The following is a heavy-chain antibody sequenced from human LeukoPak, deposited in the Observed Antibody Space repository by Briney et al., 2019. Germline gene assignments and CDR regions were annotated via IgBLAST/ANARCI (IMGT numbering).Heavy chain of an antibody. CDR3: AKWGGSPFGY. Sequence: GGSLRLSCAASGFTFSNYAMSWVRQAPGKGLEWVSAVSGSGGSTYYADSVKGRFTISRDNSKNTLYLQMNSLRAEDTAVYYCAKWGGSPFGYWGQGTWSPSPQ. CDR1: GFTFSNYA. V-gene: IGHV3-23*01. CDR2: VSGSGGST. D-gene: IGHD3-16*01. J-gene: IGHJ4*02.